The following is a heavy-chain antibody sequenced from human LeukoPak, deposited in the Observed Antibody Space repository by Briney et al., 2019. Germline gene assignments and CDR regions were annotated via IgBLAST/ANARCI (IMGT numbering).Heavy chain of an antibody. Sequence: GGSLRLSCAVSGFTFSSHGMHWVRQAPGKGLEWVAVIWYDGSDKYYGDSVKGRFTISRDNSKNTLYLQMNSLRAEDTAVYYCTILAVASDFDYWGQGTLVTVSS. CDR3: TILAVASDFDY. D-gene: IGHD6-19*01. V-gene: IGHV3-33*01. CDR1: GFTFSSHG. J-gene: IGHJ4*02. CDR2: IWYDGSDK.